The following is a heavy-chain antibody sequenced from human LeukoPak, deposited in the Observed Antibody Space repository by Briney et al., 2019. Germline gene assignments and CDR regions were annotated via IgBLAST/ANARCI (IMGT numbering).Heavy chain of an antibody. CDR3: AKSLGDYYDSSGYYYDY. V-gene: IGHV3-23*01. D-gene: IGHD3-22*01. CDR2: ISGSGGST. J-gene: IGHJ4*02. CDR1: GFTFSSYA. Sequence: GGSLRLSCAASGFTFSSYAMSWVRQAPGKGLEWVSAISGSGGSTYYADSVKGRFTISRDNSKNTLYLQMNSLRAEDTAVYYCAKSLGDYYDSSGYYYDYWGQGTLVTVSS.